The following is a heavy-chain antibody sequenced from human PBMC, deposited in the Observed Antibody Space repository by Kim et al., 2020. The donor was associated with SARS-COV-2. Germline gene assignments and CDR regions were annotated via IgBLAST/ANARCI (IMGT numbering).Heavy chain of an antibody. Sequence: SETLSLTCTVSGYSISSGYYWGWIRQPPGKGLEWIGSIYHSGSTYYNPSLKSRVTISVDTSKNQFSLKLSSVTAADTAVYYCARADLIPYYFDYWGQGTLVTVSS. V-gene: IGHV4-38-2*02. CDR3: ARADLIPYYFDY. CDR2: IYHSGST. CDR1: GYSISSGYY. J-gene: IGHJ4*02. D-gene: IGHD3-16*01.